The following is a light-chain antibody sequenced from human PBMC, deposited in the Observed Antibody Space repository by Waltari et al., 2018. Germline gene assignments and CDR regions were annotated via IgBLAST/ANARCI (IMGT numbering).Light chain of an antibody. J-gene: IGKJ2*01. V-gene: IGKV4-1*01. CDR3: QQYHSFPYT. Sequence: DIVMTQSPHSLAVSLGERATINCKSGQSVLYSSNNKDYLAWYQQKPGQPPKLLFYWASTRESGVPDRFSGSGSGTDFTLTISSLQAEDVAVYYCQQYHSFPYTFGQGTKLEIK. CDR1: QSVLYSSNNKDY. CDR2: WAS.